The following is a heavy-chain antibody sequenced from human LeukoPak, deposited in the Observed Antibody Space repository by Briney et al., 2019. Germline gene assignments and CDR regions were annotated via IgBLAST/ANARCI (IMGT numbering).Heavy chain of an antibody. J-gene: IGHJ4*02. Sequence: GGSLRLSCAASGFTFSSYWMIWVRQAPAKGLEWVANMKYDGSEKYYVDSVKGRFTISRDNAKNSLYLQMNSLRAEDTAVDYCARDIEAAGLFLDYWGQGTLVTVSS. V-gene: IGHV3-7*01. CDR1: GFTFSSYW. CDR2: MKYDGSEK. D-gene: IGHD6-13*01. CDR3: ARDIEAAGLFLDY.